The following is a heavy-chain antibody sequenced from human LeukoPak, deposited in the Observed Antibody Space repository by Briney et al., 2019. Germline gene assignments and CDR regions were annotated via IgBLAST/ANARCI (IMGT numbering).Heavy chain of an antibody. V-gene: IGHV1-18*01. CDR3: ARRTYSRSSSIFDN. CDR1: GYTFTSYG. D-gene: IGHD6-6*01. Sequence: ASVKVSCKASGYTFTSYGISWVRQAPGQGLEWMGWISAYNGDTNYAQKLQGRVTVTTDTSTSTSYMELRSLTSDDTAVYYCARRTYSRSSSIFDNWGQGTLVTVSS. J-gene: IGHJ4*02. CDR2: ISAYNGDT.